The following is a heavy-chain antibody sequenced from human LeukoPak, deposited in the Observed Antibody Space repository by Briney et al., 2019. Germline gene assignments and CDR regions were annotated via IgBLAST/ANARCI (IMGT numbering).Heavy chain of an antibody. CDR3: ARSVNNWFDP. V-gene: IGHV6-1*01. J-gene: IGHJ5*02. Sequence: SQTLSLTYAVSGDSVSSKNGAWNWIRQSPSSGLEWLGRTYYRSKWYNDYAESMEGRMTISQDTSKNQYSLHLNSVTPDDTAVYYCARSVNNWFDPWGQGTLVTVSS. CDR1: GDSVSSKNGA. CDR2: TYYRSKWYN. D-gene: IGHD2-8*01.